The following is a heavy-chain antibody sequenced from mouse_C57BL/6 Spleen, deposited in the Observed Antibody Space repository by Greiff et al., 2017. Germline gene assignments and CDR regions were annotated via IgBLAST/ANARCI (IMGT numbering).Heavy chain of an antibody. V-gene: IGHV1-4*01. CDR2: INPSSGYT. J-gene: IGHJ2*01. Sequence: QVQLQQSGAELARPGASVKMSCKASGYTFTSYTMHWVKQRPGQGLEWIGYINPSSGYTKYNQKFKYKATLTADKSSSTAYMQLSSLTSEDSAVYYCARSTTVVQFDYWGQGTTLTVSS. CDR3: ARSTTVVQFDY. D-gene: IGHD1-1*01. CDR1: GYTFTSYT.